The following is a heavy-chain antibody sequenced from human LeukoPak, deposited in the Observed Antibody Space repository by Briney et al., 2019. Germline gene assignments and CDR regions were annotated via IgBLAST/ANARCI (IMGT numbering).Heavy chain of an antibody. J-gene: IGHJ4*02. V-gene: IGHV1-69*05. CDR3: ARGLHDYGDYDVPYYFDY. CDR2: IIPIFGTA. D-gene: IGHD4-17*01. Sequence: SVNVSRKASLCTLSSYSISWVRQAPAQGLEWMGGIIPIFGTANYAQKFQGRVKITTDESTSTAYMELSSLRSEDTAVYYCARGLHDYGDYDVPYYFDYWGQGTLVTVSS. CDR1: LCTLSSYS.